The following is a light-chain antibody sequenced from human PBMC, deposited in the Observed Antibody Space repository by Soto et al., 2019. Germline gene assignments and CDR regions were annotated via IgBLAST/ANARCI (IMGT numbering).Light chain of an antibody. CDR2: GAS. V-gene: IGKV3-20*01. CDR3: KQYGSSSS. J-gene: IGKJ5*01. CDR1: QSVSSN. Sequence: EIVWTQSPGTLSLCPGERATLSCRASQSVSSNLAWYQQKPGQAPRLLIYGASSRPTGIPDRFSGSGSGTHFTLNISRLEPQDLPVYHSKQYGSSSSFAQGTRLEIK.